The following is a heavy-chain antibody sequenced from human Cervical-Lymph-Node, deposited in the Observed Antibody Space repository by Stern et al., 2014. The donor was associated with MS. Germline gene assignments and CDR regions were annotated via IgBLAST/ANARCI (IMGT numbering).Heavy chain of an antibody. D-gene: IGHD3-10*01. CDR1: GGTFSSYA. V-gene: IGHV1-69*01. CDR2: IIAMFGTA. CDR3: ASSVGELTPEAV. J-gene: IGHJ6*02. Sequence: QVQLVQSGAEVKKPGSSVRVSCKASGGTFSSYAISWVRQAPGQGLEWVGGIIAMFGTANYAQKFQGRVTITADDSTTTAYMEVSSLRSEDTAVYFCASSVGELTPEAVWGQGTTVTVFS.